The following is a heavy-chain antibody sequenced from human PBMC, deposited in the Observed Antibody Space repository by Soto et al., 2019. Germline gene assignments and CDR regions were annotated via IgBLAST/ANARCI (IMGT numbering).Heavy chain of an antibody. CDR1: GYSFRSYG. Sequence: ASVKVSCKASGYSFRSYGIQWVRQAPGQSLEWMGWINVDNGDTKYSQNFQDRVTILRDTSASTVYMELSSLRTEDTAVYYCARVGLKYLRWFDPWGKGSLVTVPS. CDR2: INVDNGDT. V-gene: IGHV1-3*01. D-gene: IGHD6-6*01. CDR3: ARVGLKYLRWFDP. J-gene: IGHJ5*02.